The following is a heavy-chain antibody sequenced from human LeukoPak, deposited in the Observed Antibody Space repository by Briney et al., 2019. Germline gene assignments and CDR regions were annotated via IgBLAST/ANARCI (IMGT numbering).Heavy chain of an antibody. CDR3: ARGGPSTVTYLAY. CDR1: GFTVSNNY. Sequence: PGGSLRLSCAASGFTVSNNYMSWVRQAPGKGLEWVSSISSSSSYIYYADSVKGRFTISRDNAKNSLYLQMNSLRAEDTAVYYCARGGPSTVTYLAYWGQGTLVTVSS. J-gene: IGHJ4*02. V-gene: IGHV3-21*01. D-gene: IGHD4-17*01. CDR2: ISSSSSYI.